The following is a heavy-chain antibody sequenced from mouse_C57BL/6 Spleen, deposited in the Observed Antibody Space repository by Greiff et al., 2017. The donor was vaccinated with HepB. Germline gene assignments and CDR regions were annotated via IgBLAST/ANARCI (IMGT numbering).Heavy chain of an antibody. CDR2: INPSTGGT. CDR1: GYSFTGYY. V-gene: IGHV1-42*01. J-gene: IGHJ3*01. Sequence: VQLKESGPELVKPGASVKISCKASGYSFTGYYMNWVKQSPEKSLEWIGEINPSTGGTTYNQKFKAKATLTVDKSSSTAYMQLKSLTSEDSAVYYCATYRFAYWGQGTLVTVSA. CDR3: ATYRFAY.